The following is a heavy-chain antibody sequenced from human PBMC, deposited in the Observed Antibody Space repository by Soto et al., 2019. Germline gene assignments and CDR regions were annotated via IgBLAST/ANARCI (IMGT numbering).Heavy chain of an antibody. CDR3: ASTAVQSAGWYD. D-gene: IGHD6-19*01. J-gene: IGHJ4*02. CDR2: ISSSGKTI. Sequence: GGSLRLSCADSGFTFNTYDMNWVRQAPGKGLQWLSYISSSGKTIYYAHSVKGRFTVSRDNAKRSLYLQLSSLTTEDTAVYYCASTAVQSAGWYDWGQGTLVTVSS. V-gene: IGHV3-48*03. CDR1: GFTFNTYD.